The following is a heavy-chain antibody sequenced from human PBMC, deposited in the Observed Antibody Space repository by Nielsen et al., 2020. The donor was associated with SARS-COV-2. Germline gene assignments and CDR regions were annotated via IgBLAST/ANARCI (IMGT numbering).Heavy chain of an antibody. Sequence: ASVKVSCKASGYTFTNYGISWVRQAPGQGLEWMGWISGYNGDTNYAQKFQGRVTMTTDTSTSTAYMELRSLRSDDTAVYYCARIPDTSMSLVHNYWGQGTLVTVAS. CDR2: ISGYNGDT. D-gene: IGHD5-18*01. CDR3: ARIPDTSMSLVHNY. V-gene: IGHV1-18*04. CDR1: GYTFTNYG. J-gene: IGHJ4*02.